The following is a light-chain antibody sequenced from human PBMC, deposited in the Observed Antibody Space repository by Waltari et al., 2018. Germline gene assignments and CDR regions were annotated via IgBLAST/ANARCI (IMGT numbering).Light chain of an antibody. Sequence: DIVLTQSPATMSVSPGERATLSCRASQSISSNLAWYQHKTGQAPRLLIYGASTRATGFPARFIGSGSGTEFTLTITSLQSEDIAVYYCQRYNSWPPGTFGQGTKVEFK. CDR3: QRYNSWPPGT. V-gene: IGKV3-15*01. CDR1: QSISSN. J-gene: IGKJ1*01. CDR2: GAS.